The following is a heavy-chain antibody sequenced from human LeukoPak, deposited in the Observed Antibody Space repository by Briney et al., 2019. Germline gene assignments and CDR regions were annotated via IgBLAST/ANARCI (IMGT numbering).Heavy chain of an antibody. D-gene: IGHD6-19*01. CDR1: GGSISSSSYY. CDR3: ASGTHYGYSSGWLYY. CDR2: IYYSGST. V-gene: IGHV4-39*01. J-gene: IGHJ4*02. Sequence: SETLSLTCTVSGGSISSSSYYWGWIRQPPGKGLEWIGSIYYSGSTYYNPSLKSRVTISVDTSKNQFSLKLSSVTAADTTVYCASGTHYGYSSGWLYYWGQGTLVTVSS.